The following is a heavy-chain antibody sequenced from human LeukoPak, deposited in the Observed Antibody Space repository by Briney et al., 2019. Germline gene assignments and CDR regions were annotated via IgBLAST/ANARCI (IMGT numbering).Heavy chain of an antibody. CDR1: GGSFSGYY. CDR2: INHSGST. D-gene: IGHD6-13*01. J-gene: IGHJ4*02. CDR3: ARASFYSSSWYYFDY. V-gene: IGHV4-34*01. Sequence: KPSETLSLTCAVYGGSFSGYYWSWIRQPPGKGLEWIGEINHSGSTNYNPSLKSRVTISVDTSKNQFSLKLSSVTAADTAVYYCARASFYSSSWYYFDYWGQGTLVTVSS.